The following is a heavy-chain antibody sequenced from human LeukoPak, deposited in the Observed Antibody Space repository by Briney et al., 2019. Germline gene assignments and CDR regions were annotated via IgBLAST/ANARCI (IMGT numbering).Heavy chain of an antibody. D-gene: IGHD3-10*01. Sequence: GGSQRLSCAGSGFTFSSYAMSWVRQAPGKGLQWVSAISGSGGSTYYADSVKGRFTISRDNSKNTLYLQMNSLRAEDTAVYYCARVGPYGSDAFDIWGQGTMVTVSS. CDR3: ARVGPYGSDAFDI. CDR1: GFTFSSYA. CDR2: ISGSGGST. V-gene: IGHV3-23*01. J-gene: IGHJ3*02.